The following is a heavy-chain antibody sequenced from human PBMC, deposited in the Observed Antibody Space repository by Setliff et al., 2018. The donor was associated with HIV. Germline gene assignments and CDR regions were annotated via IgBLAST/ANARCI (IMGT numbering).Heavy chain of an antibody. V-gene: IGHV4-59*08. CDR3: ARQRGGSVTIFGVSGGWFDP. CDR2: IFYTGST. J-gene: IGHJ5*02. CDR1: EVSISAYY. Sequence: LSLTCTVSEVSISAYYWSWIRQPPGKGLEWIGDIFYTGSTNYNPSLKSRVTISIDTSKNQFSLKLSSVTAADTAVYYCARQRGGSVTIFGVSGGWFDPWGQGTLVTVSS. D-gene: IGHD3-3*01.